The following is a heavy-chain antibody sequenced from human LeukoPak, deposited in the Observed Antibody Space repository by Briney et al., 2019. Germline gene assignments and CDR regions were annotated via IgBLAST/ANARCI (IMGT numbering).Heavy chain of an antibody. D-gene: IGHD6-6*01. V-gene: IGHV4-59*01. CDR3: ARGQLVSYYYYYYMDV. Sequence: PSETLSLTCTVSGGSISSYYWSWIRQPPGKGLEWIGYIYYSGSTNYNPSLKSRVTISVDTSKNQFSLKLSSVTAADTAVYYCARGQLVSYYYYYYMDVWGKGTTVTVSS. J-gene: IGHJ6*03. CDR1: GGSISSYY. CDR2: IYYSGST.